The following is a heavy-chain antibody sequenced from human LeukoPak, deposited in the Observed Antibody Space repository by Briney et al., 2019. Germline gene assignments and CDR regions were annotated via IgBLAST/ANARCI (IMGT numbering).Heavy chain of an antibody. CDR2: INHSGST. Sequence: PSETLSLTCAVYGGSFSGYYWSWIRQSPGKGLEWIGEINHSGSTNYNPSLKSRVTISVDTSKNQFSLKLSSVTAADTAVYYCARHKYYDSSGYYYWGQGTLVTVSS. D-gene: IGHD3-22*01. V-gene: IGHV4-34*01. CDR1: GGSFSGYY. CDR3: ARHKYYDSSGYYY. J-gene: IGHJ4*02.